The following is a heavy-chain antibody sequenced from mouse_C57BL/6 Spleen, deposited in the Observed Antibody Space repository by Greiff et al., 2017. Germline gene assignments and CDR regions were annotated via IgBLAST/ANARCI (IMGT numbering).Heavy chain of an antibody. CDR2: ISYDGSN. CDR3: ARVYDGSWYFDV. V-gene: IGHV3-6*01. J-gene: IGHJ1*03. D-gene: IGHD2-3*01. CDR1: GYSITSGYY. Sequence: EVKLQESGPGLVKPSQSLSLTCSVTGYSITSGYYWNWIRQFPGNKLEWMGYISYDGSNNYNPSLKNRISITRDTSKNQFFLKLNSVTTEDTATYYCARVYDGSWYFDVWGTGTTVTVSS.